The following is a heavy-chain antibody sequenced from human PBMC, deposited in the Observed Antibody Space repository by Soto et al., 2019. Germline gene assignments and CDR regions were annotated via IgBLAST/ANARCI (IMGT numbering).Heavy chain of an antibody. CDR3: ARKGVAFDY. Sequence: PGGSLRLSCAASGFTFISYSINLFRQAPLKGLEWISYISTTSSSIYYADSVKGRFTISRDNAKNSLFLQMNSLRDEDTAVYYCARKGVAFDYWGQGALVTVSS. J-gene: IGHJ4*02. D-gene: IGHD3-3*01. CDR2: ISTTSSSI. V-gene: IGHV3-48*02. CDR1: GFTFISYS.